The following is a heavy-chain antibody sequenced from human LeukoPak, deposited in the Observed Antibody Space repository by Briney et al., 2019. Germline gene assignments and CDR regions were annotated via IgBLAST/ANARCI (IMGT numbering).Heavy chain of an antibody. Sequence: SETLSLTCTVSGASINSYHWSWIRQPPGKALEWIGYSSYTGSPKYTPSLKSRVIMSKDTSKNQIPLKLSAVTAADTAVYYCARGDGYSPGFDTWGQGTLVTVSP. V-gene: IGHV4-59*01. CDR2: SSYTGSP. D-gene: IGHD5-24*01. J-gene: IGHJ5*02. CDR1: GASINSYH. CDR3: ARGDGYSPGFDT.